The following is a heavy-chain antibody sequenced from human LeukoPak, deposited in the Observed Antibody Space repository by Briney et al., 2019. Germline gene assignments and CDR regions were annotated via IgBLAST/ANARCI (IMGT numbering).Heavy chain of an antibody. J-gene: IGHJ4*02. CDR2: IKSKTDGGTT. V-gene: IGHV3-15*01. Sequence: GGSLRLSCAASGFTFSNAWMSWVRQAPGKGLEWVGRIKSKTDGGTTDYAAPVKGRFTISRDDSKNTLYLQMNSLKTEDTAVYYCTTDYAAAGLGDDYFDYWGQGTLVTVSS. D-gene: IGHD6-13*01. CDR3: TTDYAAAGLGDDYFDY. CDR1: GFTFSNAW.